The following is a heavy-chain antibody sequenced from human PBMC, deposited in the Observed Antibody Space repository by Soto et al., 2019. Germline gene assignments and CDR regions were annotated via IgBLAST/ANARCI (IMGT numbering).Heavy chain of an antibody. CDR3: AREASAVISLDY. J-gene: IGHJ4*02. D-gene: IGHD6-13*01. V-gene: IGHV1-2*02. CDR1: GYTXTAYS. Sequence: SXKVSFMASGYTXTAYSIDVVRQAPGQGLEWIGWFNPNSGDTIYAQKFQGRVTLTRDTYISTAYMELYSLPSDDTAVYYCAREASAVISLDYWGQGTLGTVSS. CDR2: FNPNSGDT.